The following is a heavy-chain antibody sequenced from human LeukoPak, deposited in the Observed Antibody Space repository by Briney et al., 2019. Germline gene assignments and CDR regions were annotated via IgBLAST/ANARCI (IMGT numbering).Heavy chain of an antibody. Sequence: ASVKVSCKVSGYTLTELSMHWVRQAPGKGLEWMGGFDPEDGEIIYAQKFQGRVTMTEDTSTDTAYMELSSLRSEDTAVYYCATGHHYYDSSGYFRDSDYWGQGTLVTVSS. D-gene: IGHD3-22*01. V-gene: IGHV1-24*01. CDR3: ATGHHYYDSSGYFRDSDY. CDR2: FDPEDGEI. J-gene: IGHJ4*02. CDR1: GYTLTELS.